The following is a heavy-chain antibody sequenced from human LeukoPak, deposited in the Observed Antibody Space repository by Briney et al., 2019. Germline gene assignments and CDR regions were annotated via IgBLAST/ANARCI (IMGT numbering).Heavy chain of an antibody. Sequence: ASVKVSCKASGYTFTSYGISWVRQAPGQGLEWMGWISAYNGSTNYAQKLQGRVTMTTDTSTSTAYMELRSLRSDDTAVYYCARGFLWPHSWGYRDVWGKGTTVTVSS. CDR2: ISAYNGST. J-gene: IGHJ6*03. CDR1: GYTFTSYG. D-gene: IGHD2/OR15-2a*01. V-gene: IGHV1-18*01. CDR3: ARGFLWPHSWGYRDV.